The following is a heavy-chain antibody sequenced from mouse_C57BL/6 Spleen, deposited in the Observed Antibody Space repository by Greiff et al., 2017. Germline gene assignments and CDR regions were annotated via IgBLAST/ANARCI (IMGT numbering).Heavy chain of an antibody. CDR1: GYAFSSSW. Sequence: VQLKQSGPELVKPGASVKISCKASGYAFSSSWMNWVKQRPGKGLEWIGRIYPGDGDTNYNGKFKGKATLTADKSSSTAYMQLSSLTSEDSAVYFCAREAYYDYDVDYWGQGTTPTVSS. CDR3: AREAYYDYDVDY. J-gene: IGHJ2*01. CDR2: IYPGDGDT. D-gene: IGHD2-4*01. V-gene: IGHV1-82*01.